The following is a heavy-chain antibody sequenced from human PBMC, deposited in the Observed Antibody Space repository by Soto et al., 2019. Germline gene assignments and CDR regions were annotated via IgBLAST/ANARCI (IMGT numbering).Heavy chain of an antibody. V-gene: IGHV2-26*01. CDR1: GFSLTNVQKG. D-gene: IGHD3-10*01. CDR3: ARISGRFGASHFDF. J-gene: IGHJ4*02. CDR2: ILSDVEQ. Sequence: ESGPVLVQATETLTLTCNVSGFSLTNVQKGVAWIRQPPGKALEWLAHILSDVEQSYKSSLKKRLTISQDTSKRQVVLVMTNVEPVDTATYYCARISGRFGASHFDFWGQGSSVIVSS.